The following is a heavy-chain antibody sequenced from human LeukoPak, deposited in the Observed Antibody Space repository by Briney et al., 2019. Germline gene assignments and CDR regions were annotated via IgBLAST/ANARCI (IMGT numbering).Heavy chain of an antibody. V-gene: IGHV3-7*01. Sequence: GGSLRLSCTASGFTFTTWWMSWVRQASGKGLEWVANIKKDGSEIHYLDSVKGRFTISRDNARNSLYLQMNDLRVEDTAVYYCARTKAFDFWGQGTMVTVS. CDR1: GFTFTTWW. J-gene: IGHJ3*01. CDR3: ARTKAFDF. CDR2: IKKDGSEI.